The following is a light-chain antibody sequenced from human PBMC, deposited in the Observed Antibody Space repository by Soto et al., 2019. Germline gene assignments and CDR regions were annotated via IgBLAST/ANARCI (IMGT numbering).Light chain of an antibody. CDR3: SSYTPSSPHVV. CDR2: DVS. Sequence: QSALTQPASVSGSPGQSITISCTGTSSDVGGYNYVSWYQQHPGKAPKLMIYDVSNRPSGVSNRFSGSKSGNTASLTISGLKAEDEADYYCSSYTPSSPHVVFGGGTKLTVL. V-gene: IGLV2-14*01. J-gene: IGLJ2*01. CDR1: SSDVGGYNY.